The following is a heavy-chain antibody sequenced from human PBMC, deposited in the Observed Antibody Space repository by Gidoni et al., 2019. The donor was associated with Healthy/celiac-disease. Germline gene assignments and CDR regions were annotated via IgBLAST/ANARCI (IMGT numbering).Heavy chain of an antibody. Sequence: QVQLVESGGCVVQPGFPCVLSCSASGSTFSSYAMHWVRQAPGKGLEWVAVISYDGSNKYYADSVKGRFTISRDNSKNTLYLQMNSLRAEDTAVYYCARDPSDRGGGMDVWGQGTTVTVSS. CDR1: GSTFSSYA. V-gene: IGHV3-30-3*01. D-gene: IGHD2-2*01. CDR2: ISYDGSNK. J-gene: IGHJ6*02. CDR3: ARDPSDRGGGMDV.